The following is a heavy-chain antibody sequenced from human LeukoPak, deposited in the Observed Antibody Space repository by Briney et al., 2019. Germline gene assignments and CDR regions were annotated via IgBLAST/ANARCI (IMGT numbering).Heavy chain of an antibody. CDR1: GFPFSSYG. Sequence: GGSLRLSCAASGFPFSSYGMHWVRQAPGKGLEWVAVISHDGTNKYYADSVKGRFTISRDNSKNTLYLQMNSLRAEDTAVYYCANEIRPNDYWGQGTQVTVSS. J-gene: IGHJ4*02. CDR2: ISHDGTNK. CDR3: ANEIRPNDY. V-gene: IGHV3-30*18. D-gene: IGHD4-17*01.